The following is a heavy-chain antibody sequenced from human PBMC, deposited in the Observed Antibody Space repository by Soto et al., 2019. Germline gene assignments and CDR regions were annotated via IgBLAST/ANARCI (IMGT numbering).Heavy chain of an antibody. Sequence: QVQLQQWGAGLLKPSETLSLTCAVYGGSFSGYYWSWIRQPPGKGLEWIGEINHSGSTNYNPSLKSRVTISVDTSKNQFSLKLSSVTAADTAVYYCARYYYGSGSYPDAFDIWGQGTMVTVSS. J-gene: IGHJ3*02. V-gene: IGHV4-34*01. CDR1: GGSFSGYY. CDR3: ARYYYGSGSYPDAFDI. CDR2: INHSGST. D-gene: IGHD3-10*01.